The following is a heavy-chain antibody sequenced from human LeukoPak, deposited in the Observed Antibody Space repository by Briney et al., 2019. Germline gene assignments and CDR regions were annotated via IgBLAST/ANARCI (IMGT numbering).Heavy chain of an antibody. CDR3: AKGSGHGIAAAGSVY. D-gene: IGHD6-13*01. J-gene: IGHJ4*02. Sequence: GGSLRLSCAASGLTFSSYGMHWVRQAPGKGLEWVAVISYDGSNKYYADSVKGRFTISRDNSKNTLYLQMNSLRAEDTAVYYCAKGSGHGIAAAGSVYWGQGTLVTVSS. CDR2: ISYDGSNK. V-gene: IGHV3-30*18. CDR1: GLTFSSYG.